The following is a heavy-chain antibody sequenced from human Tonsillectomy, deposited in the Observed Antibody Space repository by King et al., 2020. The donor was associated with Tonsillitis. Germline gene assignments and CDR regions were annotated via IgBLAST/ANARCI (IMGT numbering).Heavy chain of an antibody. CDR2: INPNNGGT. J-gene: IGHJ3*02. CDR3: ARRVEYDSSGYYYPREAFDI. Sequence: VQLVESGAEVKKPGASVKVSCKASGYIFSGYYMHWVRQAPGQGPEWMGWINPNNGGTNYAQKFRGRVTMTRGTSMSIIYMELSRLMSDETAVYYCARRVEYDSSGYYYPREAFDIWGQGTMVTVSS. V-gene: IGHV1-2*02. D-gene: IGHD3-22*01. CDR1: GYIFSGYY.